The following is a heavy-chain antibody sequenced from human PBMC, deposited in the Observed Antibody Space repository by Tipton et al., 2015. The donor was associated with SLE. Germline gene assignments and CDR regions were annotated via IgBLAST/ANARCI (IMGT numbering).Heavy chain of an antibody. V-gene: IGHV4-59*11. CDR2: VYYNGGT. CDR3: ARVSSGTNYAIES. Sequence: TLSLTCTVSNGSISSHLWSWIRQSPGKGLEWIGYVYYNGGTKYNPSLKSRVTISVDRSRTHFSLKLSSVTAADTAVYYCARVSSGTNYAIESWGQGTLVTVSS. D-gene: IGHD4/OR15-4a*01. CDR1: NGSISSHL. J-gene: IGHJ4*02.